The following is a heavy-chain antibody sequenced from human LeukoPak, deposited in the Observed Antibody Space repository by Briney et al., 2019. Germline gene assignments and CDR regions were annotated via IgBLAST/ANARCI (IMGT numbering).Heavy chain of an antibody. D-gene: IGHD5-12*01. CDR2: VYNSGTT. Sequence: PSETLSLTCTVSGGSISSSGFCWGWIRQPPGKGLEWIGCVYNSGTTYYNPSLRSRVTMSVDTPKNQFSLKVSSVTAADTAVYYCARHKSGYDFFDYWGQGTLATVSS. J-gene: IGHJ4*02. V-gene: IGHV4-39*01. CDR1: GGSISSSGFC. CDR3: ARHKSGYDFFDY.